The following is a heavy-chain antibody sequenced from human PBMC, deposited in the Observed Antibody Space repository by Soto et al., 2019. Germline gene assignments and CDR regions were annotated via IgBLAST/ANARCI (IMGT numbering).Heavy chain of an antibody. CDR3: ASFKRGYSGYDSTFDY. J-gene: IGHJ4*02. Sequence: PSETLSLTCTVSVGSISSYYWSWIRQPPGKGLEWIGYIYYSGSTNYNPSLKSRVTISVDTSKNQFSLKLSSVTAADTAVYYCASFKRGYSGYDSTFDYWGQGTLVTVSS. CDR1: VGSISSYY. V-gene: IGHV4-59*08. CDR2: IYYSGST. D-gene: IGHD5-12*01.